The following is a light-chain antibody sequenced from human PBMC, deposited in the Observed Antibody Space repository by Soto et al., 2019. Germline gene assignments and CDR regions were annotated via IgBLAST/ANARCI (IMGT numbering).Light chain of an antibody. CDR1: QGISIW. CDR3: QQANSFPLT. Sequence: DIQMTQSPSSVSASVGDRVTITFRASQGISIWLAWYQQKPGKAPKLLIYAASSLQSGVPSRFRVRESGTDCTLTISILQPEDLLTYYCQQANSFPLTFGGGTKVEIK. CDR2: AAS. V-gene: IGKV1-12*01. J-gene: IGKJ4*01.